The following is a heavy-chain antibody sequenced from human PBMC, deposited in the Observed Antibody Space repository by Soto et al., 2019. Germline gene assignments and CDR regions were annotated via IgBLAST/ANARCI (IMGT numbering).Heavy chain of an antibody. CDR3: ARRAELQSGASLSCGPKSKSYGCMDG. V-gene: IGHV3-7*01. Sequence: EVQLVESGGGLVQPGGSLRLSCGASAFTFRRYWMIWVRQAPGKGLEWVASINQDGSDKHYVDSVKGRFTISRDNAKNTSFLQMISQRGEGTAVYYWARRAELQSGASLSCGPKSKSYGCMDGWGEGTTVTVS. D-gene: IGHD3-10*01. CDR1: AFTFRRYW. CDR2: INQDGSDK. J-gene: IGHJ6*01.